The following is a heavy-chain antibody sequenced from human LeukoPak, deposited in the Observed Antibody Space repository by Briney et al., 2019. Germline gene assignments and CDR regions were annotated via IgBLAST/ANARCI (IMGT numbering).Heavy chain of an antibody. J-gene: IGHJ5*02. V-gene: IGHV1-69*13. CDR1: GGTFSSYA. Sequence: GASVKVSCKASGGTFSSYAISWVRQAPGQGLEWMGGIIPIFGTANYAQKFQGRVTITADESTSTAYMELRSLRSDDTAVYYCARGCSSTSCYTRWFDPWGQGTLVTVSS. CDR2: IIPIFGTA. CDR3: ARGCSSTSCYTRWFDP. D-gene: IGHD2-2*02.